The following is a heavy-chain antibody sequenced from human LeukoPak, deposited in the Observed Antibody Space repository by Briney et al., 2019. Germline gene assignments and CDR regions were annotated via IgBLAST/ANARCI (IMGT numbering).Heavy chain of an antibody. CDR3: ARGHETTYYFDY. V-gene: IGHV4-59*01. Sequence: PSETLSLTCTVSGGSISSYYWSWIRQPPGKGLEWIGYIYYSGSTNYNPSLKSRVTISVDTSKNQFSLKLSSVTAADTAVYYCARGHETTYYFDYWGQGALVTVSS. J-gene: IGHJ4*02. D-gene: IGHD1-1*01. CDR2: IYYSGST. CDR1: GGSISSYY.